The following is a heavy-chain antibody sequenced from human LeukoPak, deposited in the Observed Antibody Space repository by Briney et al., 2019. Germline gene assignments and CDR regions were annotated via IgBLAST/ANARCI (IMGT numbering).Heavy chain of an antibody. CDR1: GFTFSSYD. CDR2: IGTSGVT. V-gene: IGHV3-13*04. J-gene: IGHJ4*02. CDR3: SRVGSSGWPNYFDS. D-gene: IGHD6-19*01. Sequence: PGGSLRLSCAASGFTFSSYDMHWVRQATGKGLEWVSVIGTSGVTYYAGSVKGRFTISRENAKNSLYLQMNSLTAGDTAVYFCSRVGSSGWPNYFDSWGQGTLVTVSS.